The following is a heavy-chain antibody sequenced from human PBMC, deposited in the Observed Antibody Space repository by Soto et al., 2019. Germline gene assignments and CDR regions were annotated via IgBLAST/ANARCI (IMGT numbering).Heavy chain of an antibody. D-gene: IGHD1-1*01. CDR2: INHSGST. CDR3: ARGWKGRFDP. CDR1: GGSFSGYY. J-gene: IGHJ5*02. V-gene: IGHV4-34*01. Sequence: QVQLQQWGAGLLKPSETLSLTCAVYGGSFSGYYWSWIRQPPGKGLEWIGEINHSGSTNYNRSLKSRVTISVDTSKNQFSLKLSSVTAADTAVYYCARGWKGRFDPWGQGTLVTVSS.